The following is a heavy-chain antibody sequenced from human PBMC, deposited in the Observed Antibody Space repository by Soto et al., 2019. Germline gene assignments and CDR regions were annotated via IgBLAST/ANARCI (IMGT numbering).Heavy chain of an antibody. CDR2: ISSISTI. Sequence: LRLSCAASGFTFSSYSMNWVRQAPGKGLEWVSYISSISTIYYADSVRGRFTISRDNAKNSLYLQMNSLRDEDTAVYYCAREPYDFLGNWFDPWGQGTLVTVSS. D-gene: IGHD3-3*01. CDR3: AREPYDFLGNWFDP. CDR1: GFTFSSYS. V-gene: IGHV3-48*02. J-gene: IGHJ5*02.